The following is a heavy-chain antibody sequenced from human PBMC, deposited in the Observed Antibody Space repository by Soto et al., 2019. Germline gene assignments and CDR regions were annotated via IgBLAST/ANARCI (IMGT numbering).Heavy chain of an antibody. CDR1: GGAGSGGSYY. CDR2: IYYSGST. J-gene: IGHJ4*02. Sequence: SETLSRTCTVSGGAGSGGSYYWTWIRQPPGKGLEWIGYIYYSGSTTYSPSLKSRVTISIDTSKNQFSLKLTSATAADTAIYYCARDIRGYSRAFDYWGQGALVTVSS. D-gene: IGHD5-18*01. CDR3: ARDIRGYSRAFDY. V-gene: IGHV4-61*01.